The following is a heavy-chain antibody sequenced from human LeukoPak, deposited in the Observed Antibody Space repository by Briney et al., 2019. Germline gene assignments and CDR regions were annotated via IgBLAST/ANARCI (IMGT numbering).Heavy chain of an antibody. CDR1: GFTFSSYA. Sequence: GGSLRLSCAASGFTFSSYAMSWVRQAPGKGLEWVSATSGSGGSTYYADSVKGRFTISRDNSKNTLYLQMNSLRAEDTAVYYCTKSPGQGIVGSSPAYNYYMDVWGKGTTVTVSS. CDR3: TKSPGQGIVGSSPAYNYYMDV. CDR2: TSGSGGST. J-gene: IGHJ6*03. D-gene: IGHD1-26*01. V-gene: IGHV3-23*01.